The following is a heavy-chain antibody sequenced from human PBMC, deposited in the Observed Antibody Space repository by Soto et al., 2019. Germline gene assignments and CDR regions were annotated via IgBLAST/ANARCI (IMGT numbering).Heavy chain of an antibody. Sequence: QITLKESGPALVKPTQTLTLTCTFSGFSLSTSGVGVGWIRQPPGEALEWLALIYWDDYKHFSPSLESRLTTPQDTSKNPVVLTMTPMDPVDTATYYCVHKGGGDRILDYWGQGTLVTVSS. V-gene: IGHV2-5*02. CDR3: VHKGGGDRILDY. CDR1: GFSLSTSGVG. CDR2: IYWDDYK. D-gene: IGHD3-16*01. J-gene: IGHJ4*02.